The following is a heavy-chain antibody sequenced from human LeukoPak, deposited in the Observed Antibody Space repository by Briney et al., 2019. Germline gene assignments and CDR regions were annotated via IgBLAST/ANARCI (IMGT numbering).Heavy chain of an antibody. J-gene: IGHJ4*02. D-gene: IGHD4-17*01. Sequence: GGSLRLSCAASGFTFSSYAMHWVRQAPGKGLEWVAVISYDGSNKYYADSVKGRFTISRDNSKNTLYLQMNSLRAEDTAVYYCARVPAGTTVTTFDYWGQGPLVTVSS. CDR1: GFTFSSYA. CDR3: ARVPAGTTVTTFDY. CDR2: ISYDGSNK. V-gene: IGHV3-30-3*01.